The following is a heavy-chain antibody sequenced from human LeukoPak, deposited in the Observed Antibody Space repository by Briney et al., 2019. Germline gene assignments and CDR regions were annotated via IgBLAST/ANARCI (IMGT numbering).Heavy chain of an antibody. CDR1: GGSFSGYY. Sequence: PSETLSLTCAVYGGSFSGYYWSWIRQPPGKGLEWIGEINHSGRANYNPSLKSRVTISVDTSKGHFSLKLSSVTAADTAVYYCARGRLLSSLIYDMDVWGQGTTVTVSS. D-gene: IGHD5-18*01. V-gene: IGHV4-34*01. CDR2: INHSGRA. CDR3: ARGRLLSSLIYDMDV. J-gene: IGHJ6*02.